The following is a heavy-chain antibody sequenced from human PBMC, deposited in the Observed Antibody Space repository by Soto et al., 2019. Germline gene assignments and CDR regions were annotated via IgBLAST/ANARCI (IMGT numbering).Heavy chain of an antibody. CDR3: ARAGVYYGRDY. J-gene: IGHJ4*01. CDR1: GFTFSSYG. D-gene: IGHD4-17*01. V-gene: IGHV3-33*01. CDR2: IWYDGSNK. Sequence: QVQLVESGGGVVQPGRSLRLSCAASGFTFSSYGMHWVRQAPGKGLEWVAVIWYDGSNKYYADSVKGRFTISRDNSKNTLYLQMNSLRAEDTAVYYCARAGVYYGRDYWGHGTLVTVSS.